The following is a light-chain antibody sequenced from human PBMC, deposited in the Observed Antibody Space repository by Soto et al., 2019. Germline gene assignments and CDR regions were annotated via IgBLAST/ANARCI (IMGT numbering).Light chain of an antibody. CDR2: GAS. CDR3: HQDDTRVQT. CDR1: QSVSSN. Sequence: EIVMTQSPATLSVSPVERATLSCRASQSVSSNLAWYQQKPGQAPRLLIYGASTRATGIPARFSGSGSGTEFTLTISSLQSEDFAVYYCHQDDTRVQTFGQGTKVDIK. J-gene: IGKJ1*01. V-gene: IGKV3D-15*01.